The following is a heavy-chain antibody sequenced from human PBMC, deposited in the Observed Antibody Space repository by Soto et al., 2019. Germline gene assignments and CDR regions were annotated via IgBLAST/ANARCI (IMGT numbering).Heavy chain of an antibody. CDR2: IWYDGSNK. V-gene: IGHV3-33*01. Sequence: QVQLGESGGGLVQPGRSLRLCCAVSGVTFRSYGLHWVRQTPGKGLEWVAVIWYDGSNKFYGDSVKGRFTISRDNSNNTAHMQMTILRAEDTGIYYCATLAPSYGAARLVFEFWGQGTLVTVSS. CDR3: ATLAPSYGAARLVFEF. CDR1: GVTFRSYG. J-gene: IGHJ4*02. D-gene: IGHD5-18*01.